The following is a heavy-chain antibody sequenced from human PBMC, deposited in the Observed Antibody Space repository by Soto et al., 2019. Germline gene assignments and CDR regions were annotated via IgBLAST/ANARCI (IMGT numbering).Heavy chain of an antibody. CDR3: ARDAYSSSSYYYYYGMDV. D-gene: IGHD6-6*01. J-gene: IGHJ6*02. V-gene: IGHV1-69*13. CDR2: IIPIFGTA. Sequence: GASVKVSCKASGGTFSSYAISWVRQAPGQGLEWMGGIIPIFGTANYAQKFQGRVTITADESTSTACMELSSLRSEDTAVYYCARDAYSSSSYYYYYGMDVWGQGTTVTVS. CDR1: GGTFSSYA.